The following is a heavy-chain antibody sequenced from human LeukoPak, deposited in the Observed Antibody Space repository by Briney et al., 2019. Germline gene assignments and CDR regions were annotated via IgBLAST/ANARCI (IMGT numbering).Heavy chain of an antibody. D-gene: IGHD6-19*01. J-gene: IGHJ4*02. CDR1: GFTFSDYY. CDR2: ISGSGGST. Sequence: GGSLRLSCAASGFTFSDYYMSWFRQAPGKGLEWVSAISGSGGSTYYADSVKGRFTISRDNSKNTLYLQMNSLRAEDTAVYYCAKADQWLVFTLDYWGQGTLVTVSS. V-gene: IGHV3-23*01. CDR3: AKADQWLVFTLDY.